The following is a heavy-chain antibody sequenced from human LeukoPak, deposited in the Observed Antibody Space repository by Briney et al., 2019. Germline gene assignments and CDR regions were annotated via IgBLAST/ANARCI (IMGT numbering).Heavy chain of an antibody. CDR1: GFTFSSYE. Sequence: GGSLRLSCAASGFTFSSYEMNWVRQAPGKGLEWVSSISRSSGYIYYADSVKGRFTISRDNSKDTLYLQMSSLRAEDTAVYYCAKGRLRSSEFDYWGQGTLVTVSS. V-gene: IGHV3-21*01. D-gene: IGHD4-17*01. CDR3: AKGRLRSSEFDY. CDR2: ISRSSGYI. J-gene: IGHJ4*02.